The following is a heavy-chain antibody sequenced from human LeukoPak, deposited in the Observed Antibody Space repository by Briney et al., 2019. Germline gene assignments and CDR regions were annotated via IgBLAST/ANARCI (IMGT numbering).Heavy chain of an antibody. CDR1: GGSFSGYY. J-gene: IGHJ4*02. Sequence: SETLSLTCAVYGGSFSGYYWSWIRQPPGKGLEWIGEINHSGSTNYNPSLKSRVTISVDTSKNQFSLKLSSVTAADTAVYYCAGLVGRYSSGLYHYYFDYWGQGTLVTVSS. V-gene: IGHV4-34*01. CDR3: AGLVGRYSSGLYHYYFDY. CDR2: INHSGST. D-gene: IGHD3-22*01.